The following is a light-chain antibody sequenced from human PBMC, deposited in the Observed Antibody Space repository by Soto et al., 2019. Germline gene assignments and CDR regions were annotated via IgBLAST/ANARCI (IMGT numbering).Light chain of an antibody. V-gene: IGKV1-39*01. CDR3: PQNYCTPVT. CDR2: GAN. J-gene: IGKJ4*01. CDR1: QSISRY. Sequence: DIQFTQSPSALYASVGDRITIPCRASQSISRYLNWYQQRPGTAPKILIYGANSLASGVPSRFGCSGAGTECTRPISSLQPEDVETDYCPQNYCTPVTFGEGTKVDIK.